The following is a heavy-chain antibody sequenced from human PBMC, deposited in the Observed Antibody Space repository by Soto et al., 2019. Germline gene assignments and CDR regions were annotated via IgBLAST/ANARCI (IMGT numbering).Heavy chain of an antibody. CDR3: ARHPRYSMGWFDP. CDR2: IIPIFGTA. D-gene: IGHD4-4*01. J-gene: IGHJ5*02. CDR1: GGTFSSYA. Sequence: ASVKVSCKASGGTFSSYAISWVRQAPGQGLEWMGGIIPIFGTANYAQKFQGRVTITADESTSTAYMELSSLRSEDTAVYYCARHPRYSMGWFDPWGQGTLVTVSS. V-gene: IGHV1-69*13.